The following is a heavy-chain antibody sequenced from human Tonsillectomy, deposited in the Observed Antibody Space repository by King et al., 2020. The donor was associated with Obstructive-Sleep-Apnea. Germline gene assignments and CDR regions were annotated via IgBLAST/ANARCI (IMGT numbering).Heavy chain of an antibody. V-gene: IGHV5-51*01. Sequence: QLVQSGAEAKKPGESLRILWRGYWVSFSRHWIAGVSQMPGKGLEWMGSIYPGDSDTIYITTFGGPVVITVDRATITTYWRWDNLRASDTAIFYCARQQRNAAGTDYPDAGLDIWGQGTKVTVSS. D-gene: IGHD3-10*01. CDR1: WVSFSRHW. CDR3: ARQQRNAAGTDYPDAGLDI. J-gene: IGHJ3*02. CDR2: IYPGDSDT.